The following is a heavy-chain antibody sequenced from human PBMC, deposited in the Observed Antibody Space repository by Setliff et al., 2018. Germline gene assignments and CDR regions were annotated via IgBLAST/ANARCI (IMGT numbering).Heavy chain of an antibody. CDR1: GYNFTGYY. V-gene: IGHV1-2*04. J-gene: IGHJ3*02. Sequence: ASVKVSCKASGYNFTGYYMHWVRQAPGQGLEWMGWINPNSGGTNYAQKFQGWVTMTRDTSISTAYMELSRLRSDDPAVYYVARAPRTYCSSTSCYKDAFDIWGQGPMVTVSS. CDR3: ARAPRTYCSSTSCYKDAFDI. D-gene: IGHD2-2*02. CDR2: INPNSGGT.